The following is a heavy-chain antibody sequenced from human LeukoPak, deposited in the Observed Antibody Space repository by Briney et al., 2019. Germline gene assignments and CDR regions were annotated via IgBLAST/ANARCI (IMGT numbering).Heavy chain of an antibody. Sequence: PGGSLRLSCAASGFTFSTYGMTWVRQAPGKGLEWVLAISGSAATTFYADSVKGRFTISRDNSKNSLYLQMNSLRAEDTAVYYCARERYYYDSSGYYKNFDYWGQGTLVTVSS. V-gene: IGHV3-23*01. J-gene: IGHJ4*02. CDR3: ARERYYYDSSGYYKNFDY. D-gene: IGHD3-22*01. CDR2: ISGSAATT. CDR1: GFTFSTYG.